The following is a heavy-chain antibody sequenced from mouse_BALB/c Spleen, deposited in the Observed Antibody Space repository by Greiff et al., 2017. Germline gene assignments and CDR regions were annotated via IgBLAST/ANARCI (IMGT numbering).Heavy chain of an antibody. CDR2: ISDGGSYT. J-gene: IGHJ1*01. CDR3: ARDGDYYGSSGYFDV. Sequence: EVMLVESGGGLVKPGGSLKLSCAASGFTFSDYYMYWVRQTPEKRLEWVATISDGGSYTYYPDSVKGRFTISRDNAKNNLYLQMSSLKSEDTAMYYCARDGDYYGSSGYFDVWGAGTTVTVSS. CDR1: GFTFSDYY. D-gene: IGHD1-1*01. V-gene: IGHV5-4*02.